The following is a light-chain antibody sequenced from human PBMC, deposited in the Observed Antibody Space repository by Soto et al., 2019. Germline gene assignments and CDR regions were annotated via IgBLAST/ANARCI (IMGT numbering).Light chain of an antibody. J-gene: IGKJ1*01. CDR3: QVYGDSSPT. Sequence: EIVLTQSPGTLSLSPGERATLSCRASQTISNSYSAWYQQKPGQAPRLLIYGASTRATGIPERFSGSGSGTDFTLTISRLEPGDFAVYYCQVYGDSSPTFGQGTKVELK. CDR1: QTISNSY. V-gene: IGKV3-20*01. CDR2: GAS.